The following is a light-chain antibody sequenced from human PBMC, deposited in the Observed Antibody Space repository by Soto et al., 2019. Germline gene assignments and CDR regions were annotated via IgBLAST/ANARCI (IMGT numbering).Light chain of an antibody. CDR2: SAS. CDR1: QSISSS. Sequence: DIQMTQAPSTLSASVGDRVTLTCLASQSISSSLDWCQHKPGKSPKLLIYSASSLQSGVPSTFSGSGSGTDFTLTISSLQPEDFATYYCQQSYLTPLTCGQGTKG. J-gene: IGKJ1*01. V-gene: IGKV1-39*01. CDR3: QQSYLTPLT.